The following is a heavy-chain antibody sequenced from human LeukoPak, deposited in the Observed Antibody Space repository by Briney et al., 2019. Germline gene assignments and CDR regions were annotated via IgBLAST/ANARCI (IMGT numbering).Heavy chain of an antibody. CDR1: GFTVSSNS. V-gene: IGHV3-66*03. Sequence: GGSLRLSCTVSGFTVSSNSMSWVRQAPGKGLEWVSFIFSSTHYSDSVKGRFTISRDNSKNTLYLQMNSLRAEDTAVYYCAKVRSYYDSSGLDYWGQGTLVTVSS. D-gene: IGHD3-22*01. CDR3: AKVRSYYDSSGLDY. J-gene: IGHJ4*02. CDR2: IFSST.